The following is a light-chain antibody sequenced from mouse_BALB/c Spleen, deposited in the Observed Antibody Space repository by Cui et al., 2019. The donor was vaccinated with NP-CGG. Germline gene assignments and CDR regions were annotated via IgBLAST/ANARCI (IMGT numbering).Light chain of an antibody. CDR2: GTK. Sequence: AVVTQKSALTTSPGETVTLTCRSSTGAVTTNNYANWVQEKPDHLFTGLIGGTKNRTPGVPARFSGSLIGDKAALTITGAQTEDETIYFCALWYSNHWVFGGGTKLTVL. CDR1: TGAVTTNNY. V-gene: IGLV1*01. CDR3: ALWYSNHWV. J-gene: IGLJ1*01.